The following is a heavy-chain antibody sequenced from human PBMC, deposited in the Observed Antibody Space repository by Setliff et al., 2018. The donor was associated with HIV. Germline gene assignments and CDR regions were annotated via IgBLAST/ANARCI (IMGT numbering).Heavy chain of an antibody. CDR3: ARDWRAYGVLGS. CDR1: GGSISSSNW. D-gene: IGHD4-17*01. V-gene: IGHV4-4*02. Sequence: SETLSLTCAVSGGSISSSNWWSWVRQSPGKGLEWIGEIYHNGNTNYSPSLKNRVTMSVDNSKNQFSLMVRSVTAADTAVYYCARDWRAYGVLGSWGQGMLVTVSS. J-gene: IGHJ4*02. CDR2: IYHNGNT.